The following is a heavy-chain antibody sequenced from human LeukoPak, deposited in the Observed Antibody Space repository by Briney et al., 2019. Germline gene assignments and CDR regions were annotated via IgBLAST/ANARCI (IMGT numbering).Heavy chain of an antibody. D-gene: IGHD2-2*01. CDR3: ARHKYCSSTSCWAGFDP. V-gene: IGHV4-34*01. J-gene: IGHJ5*02. CDR2: INHSGST. CDR1: GGSFSGYY. Sequence: SETLSLICAVYGGSFSGYYWSWIRQPPGKGLEWIGEINHSGSTNYNPSLKSRVTISVDTSKNQFSLKLSSVTAADTAVYYCARHKYCSSTSCWAGFDPWGQGTLVTVSS.